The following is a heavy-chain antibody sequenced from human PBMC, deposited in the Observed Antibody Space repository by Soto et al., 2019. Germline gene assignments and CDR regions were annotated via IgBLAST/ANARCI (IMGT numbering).Heavy chain of an antibody. CDR3: ARSGVSGRYSYLSLDY. CDR1: SGSASSGSYY. D-gene: IGHD3-10*01. CDR2: IYHIGST. Sequence: PSETLSLTCTGSSGSASSGSYYWSWIRQPPGKGLEWIGYIYHIGSTNYNPSLKSRVTISVDTSNNQFSLRLTSVTAADTAVYYCARSGVSGRYSYLSLDYSYPGTLSTVS. V-gene: IGHV4-61*01. J-gene: IGHJ4*02.